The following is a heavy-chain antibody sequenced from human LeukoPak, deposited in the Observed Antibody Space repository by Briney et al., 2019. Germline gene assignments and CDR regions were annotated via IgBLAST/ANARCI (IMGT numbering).Heavy chain of an antibody. CDR3: ARGRDGYSSDWFDP. CDR1: AYSISTGYF. D-gene: IGHD5-24*01. Sequence: KPSETLSLTCSVSAYSISTGYFWAWLRQPPGKGLEWIGSIYHSGSTYYNPSLKSRVTISVDTSRNQYSLKMTSVTAADTAVYYCARGRDGYSSDWFDPWGQGTLVTVSS. V-gene: IGHV4-38-2*02. J-gene: IGHJ5*02. CDR2: IYHSGST.